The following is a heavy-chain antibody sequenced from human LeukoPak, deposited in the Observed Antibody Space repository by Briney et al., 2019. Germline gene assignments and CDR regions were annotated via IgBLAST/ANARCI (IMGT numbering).Heavy chain of an antibody. CDR1: GYTFTSYY. CDR2: INPSGGST. J-gene: IGHJ4*02. Sequence: ASVKVSRKASGYTFTSYYMHWVRQAPGQGLEWMGIINPSGGSTSYAQKFQGRVTMTRDTSTSTVYMELSSLRSEDTAVYYCARGRTYYYDSSGYTDYWGQGTLVTVSS. D-gene: IGHD3-22*01. CDR3: ARGRTYYYDSSGYTDY. V-gene: IGHV1-46*01.